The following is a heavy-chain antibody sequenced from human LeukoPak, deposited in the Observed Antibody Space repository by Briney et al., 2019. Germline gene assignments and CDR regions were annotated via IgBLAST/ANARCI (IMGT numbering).Heavy chain of an antibody. CDR1: GYTFTGYY. Sequence: ASVTVSCKASGYTFTGYYMHWVRQAPGQGLEWMGWINPNSGGTKSAQKFQGRVTMTRDTSISTAYMELSRLRSDDTAVYYCARDPYDSSSYYYSYFDYWGQGTLVTVSS. V-gene: IGHV1-2*02. D-gene: IGHD3-22*01. CDR3: ARDPYDSSSYYYSYFDY. CDR2: INPNSGGT. J-gene: IGHJ4*02.